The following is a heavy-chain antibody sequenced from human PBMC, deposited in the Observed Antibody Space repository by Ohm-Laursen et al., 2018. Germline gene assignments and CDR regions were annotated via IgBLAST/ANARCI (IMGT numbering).Heavy chain of an antibody. CDR1: GGSISSYF. CDR3: ARDNSNYGWFDP. V-gene: IGHV4-4*07. CDR2: VSQIGTP. Sequence: SQTLSLTCSVSGGSISSYFWSWVRQSAGKQLEWIGRVSQIGTPSYNPSFGSRVIISVESSKNRVSLVLDAVTAADTAVYFCARDNSNYGWFDPWGQGTLVTVSS. J-gene: IGHJ5*02. D-gene: IGHD4-11*01.